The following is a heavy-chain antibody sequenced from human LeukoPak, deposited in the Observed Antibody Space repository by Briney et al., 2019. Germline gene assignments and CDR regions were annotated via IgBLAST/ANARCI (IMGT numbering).Heavy chain of an antibody. V-gene: IGHV1-69*02. D-gene: IGHD1-26*01. Sequence: SVKVSCKASGGTFSSYTISWVRQAPGQGLEWMGRIIPILGIANYAQKFQGRVTITADKSTSTAYMELSSLRTEDTAVYYCARAGYSGSSFDYWGQGTLVTVSS. CDR3: ARAGYSGSSFDY. J-gene: IGHJ4*02. CDR2: IIPILGIA. CDR1: GGTFSSYT.